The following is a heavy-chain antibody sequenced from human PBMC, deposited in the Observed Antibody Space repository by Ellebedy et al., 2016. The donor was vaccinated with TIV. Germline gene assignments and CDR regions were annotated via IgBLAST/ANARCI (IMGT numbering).Heavy chain of an antibody. V-gene: IGHV1-46*03. CDR1: GYTFTSYY. J-gene: IGHJ4*02. Sequence: ASVKVSXXASGYTFTSYYMHWVRQPPGQGLEWMGIINPSGGSTSYAQKFQGRVTMTRDTSTSTVYMELSSLRSEDTAVYYCARGYGSGSHGDYWGQGTLVTVSS. D-gene: IGHD3-10*01. CDR2: INPSGGST. CDR3: ARGYGSGSHGDY.